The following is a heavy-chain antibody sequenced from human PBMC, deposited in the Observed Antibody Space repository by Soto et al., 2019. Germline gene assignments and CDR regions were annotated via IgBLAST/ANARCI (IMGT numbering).Heavy chain of an antibody. CDR3: ARDRVVVVSNWFDP. V-gene: IGHV1-18*01. CDR2: ISAYNGNT. J-gene: IGHJ5*02. CDR1: GYRFSDYG. D-gene: IGHD3-22*01. Sequence: ASVKVSCKTSGYRFSDYGISWVRQAPGQGLEWMGWISAYNGNTNYAQKLQGRVTMTTDTSTSTAYMELRSLRSDDTAVYYCARDRVVVVSNWFDPWGQGTLVTVSS.